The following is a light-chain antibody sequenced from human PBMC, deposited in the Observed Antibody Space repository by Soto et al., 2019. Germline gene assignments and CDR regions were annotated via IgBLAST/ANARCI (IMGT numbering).Light chain of an antibody. CDR3: AAWDDNLSGLF. Sequence: QSVLTQPPSASGTPGQRVTISCSGRSSNIGSNFVYWYQQLPGTAPKLLIYKNNQRPSGVSDRFSGSRSGTSASLAISGPRSEDEADYYCAAWDDNLSGLFFGGGTKLTVL. J-gene: IGLJ2*01. V-gene: IGLV1-47*01. CDR1: SSNIGSNF. CDR2: KNN.